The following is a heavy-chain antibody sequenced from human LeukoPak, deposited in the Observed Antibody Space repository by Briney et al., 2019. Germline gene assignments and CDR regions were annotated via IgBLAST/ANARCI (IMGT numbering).Heavy chain of an antibody. CDR2: IYYSGST. D-gene: IGHD3-3*01. Sequence: PSETLSLTCTVSGGSISSYYWSWIRQPPGKGLEWIGYIYYSGSTNYNPSLKSRVTISVDTSKNQFSLKLSSVTAADTAVYYCAKRGITIFGVTTNLPTQTWGQGTLVTVSS. J-gene: IGHJ5*02. V-gene: IGHV4-59*01. CDR1: GGSISSYY. CDR3: AKRGITIFGVTTNLPTQT.